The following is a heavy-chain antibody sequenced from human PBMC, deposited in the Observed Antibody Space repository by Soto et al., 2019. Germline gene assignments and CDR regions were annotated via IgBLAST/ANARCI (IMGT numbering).Heavy chain of an antibody. J-gene: IGHJ6*02. V-gene: IGHV3-33*01. Sequence: GGSLRLSCAASGFTFSSYGMHWVRQAPGKGLEWVAVIWYDGSNKYYADSVKGRFTISRYNSKNTLYLHMNSMRAEDTAVYYCARDRGGYRKFKAPPYYSSGMDAWGQGTTVTVSS. CDR1: GFTFSSYG. CDR2: IWYDGSNK. CDR3: ARDRGGYRKFKAPPYYSSGMDA. D-gene: IGHD3-10*01.